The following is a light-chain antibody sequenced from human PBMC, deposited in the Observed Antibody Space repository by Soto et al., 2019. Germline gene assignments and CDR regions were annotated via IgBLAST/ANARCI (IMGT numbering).Light chain of an antibody. V-gene: IGKV3-20*01. J-gene: IGKJ1*01. Sequence: EIVLTQSPGTLSLSPVERATLSCRASQSVSSSYLAWYQQKPGQAPRLLIYGASSRATGIPDRFSGSGSGTDFTLTISRLEPEDFAVYYCKQYGSSRWTFGQGTKVDIK. CDR3: KQYGSSRWT. CDR2: GAS. CDR1: QSVSSSY.